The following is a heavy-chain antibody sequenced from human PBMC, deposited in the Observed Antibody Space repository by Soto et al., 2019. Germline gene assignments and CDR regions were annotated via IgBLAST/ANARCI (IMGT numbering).Heavy chain of an antibody. CDR2: IYHSGRT. CDR1: GGSISSGGYS. J-gene: IGHJ4*02. CDR3: ARSEATVLDY. D-gene: IGHD4-17*01. Sequence: LSLTCAVSGGSISSGGYSWSWIRQPPGKGLEWIGYIYHSGRTNYNPSLKSRVTISVDKSKNHFSLKLTSVTAADTAVYYCARSEATVLDYWGQGTLVTASS. V-gene: IGHV4-30-2*01.